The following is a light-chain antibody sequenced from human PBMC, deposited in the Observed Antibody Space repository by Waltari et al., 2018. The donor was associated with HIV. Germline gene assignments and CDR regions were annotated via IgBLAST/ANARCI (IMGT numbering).Light chain of an antibody. CDR3: QQRSNWPLT. V-gene: IGKV3-11*01. CDR1: QRVHRY. CDR2: ETS. J-gene: IGKJ4*01. Sequence: EIVLTQSPATLSLSPGERATISCRASQRVHRYLAWFQQKPGQAPMLLTDETSNRATGIPARFSGSGSGTDFTCTIASLEPEDFAIYYCQQRSNWPLTFGGGTKVEIK.